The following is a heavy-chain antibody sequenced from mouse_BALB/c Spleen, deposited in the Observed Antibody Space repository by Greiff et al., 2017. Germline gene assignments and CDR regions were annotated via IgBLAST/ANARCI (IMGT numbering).Heavy chain of an antibody. CDR3: ARDRGRVFAY. Sequence: EVKLQESGGGLVKPGGSLKLSCAASGFTFSDYYMYWVRQTPEKRLEWVATISDGGSYTYYPDSVKGRFTISRDNAKNNLYLQMSSLKSEDTAMYFCARDRGRVFAYWGQGTLVTVSA. J-gene: IGHJ3*01. D-gene: IGHD3-1*01. CDR1: GFTFSDYY. CDR2: ISDGGSYT. V-gene: IGHV5-4*02.